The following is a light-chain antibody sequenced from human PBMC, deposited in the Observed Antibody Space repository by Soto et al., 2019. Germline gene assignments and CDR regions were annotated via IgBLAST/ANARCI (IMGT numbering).Light chain of an antibody. CDR2: GAS. J-gene: IGKJ3*01. CDR1: QSVSSSY. V-gene: IGKV3-20*01. CDR3: QQYGSSPLT. Sequence: EIVLTQSPGTLSLSPGERATLSCRARQSVSSSYLAWYQQKPGQAPRLLIYGASSRATGIPDRFSGSGSGTDFTLTISRLGPEDFAVYYCQQYGSSPLTFGPGTKVDIK.